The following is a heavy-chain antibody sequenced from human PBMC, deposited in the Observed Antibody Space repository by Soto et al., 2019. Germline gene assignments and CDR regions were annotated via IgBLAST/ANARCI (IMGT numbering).Heavy chain of an antibody. D-gene: IGHD6-13*01. CDR3: AKHKEERQLVGDFDY. CDR1: GFTFSSYG. V-gene: IGHV3-30*18. J-gene: IGHJ4*02. Sequence: GGSLRLSCAASGFTFSSYGMHWVRQAPGKGLEWVAVISYDGSNKYYADSVKGRFTISRDNSKNTLYLQMNSLRAEDTAVYYCAKHKEERQLVGDFDYWGQGTLVTVSS. CDR2: ISYDGSNK.